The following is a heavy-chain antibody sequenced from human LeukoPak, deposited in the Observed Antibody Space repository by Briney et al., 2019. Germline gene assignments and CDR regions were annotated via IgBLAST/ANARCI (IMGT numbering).Heavy chain of an antibody. CDR1: GGFISSYY. J-gene: IGHJ4*02. V-gene: IGHV4-4*07. CDR2: IYTSGST. CDR3: ARGPSHDYYPSHFDY. Sequence: SETLSLTCTVSGGFISSYYWSWIRQPAGKGLEWIGRIYTSGSTNYNPSLKSRVTTSVDTSKNQFSLKLSSVTAADTAVYYCARGPSHDYYPSHFDYWGQGTLVTVSS. D-gene: IGHD3-16*01.